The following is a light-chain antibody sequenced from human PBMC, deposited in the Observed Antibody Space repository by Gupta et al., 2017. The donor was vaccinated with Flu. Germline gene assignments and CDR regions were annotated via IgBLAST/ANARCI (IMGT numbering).Light chain of an antibody. CDR3: QAWDSSTSWV. CDR2: QDN. CDR1: KVGDKY. J-gene: IGLJ3*02. Sequence: PGQTARITCSGDKVGDKYACWYQQKPGQSPVLVIYQDNKRPAGIPERFSGSNSGNTATLTISGTQAKDEADYYCQAWDSSTSWVFGGGTKLTVL. V-gene: IGLV3-1*01.